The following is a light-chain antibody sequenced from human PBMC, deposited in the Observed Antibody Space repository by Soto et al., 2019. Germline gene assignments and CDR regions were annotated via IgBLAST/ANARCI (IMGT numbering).Light chain of an antibody. CDR2: GAS. J-gene: IGKJ1*01. CDR3: HQYSKWWT. Sequence: EIVMTQSPATLSVSPGERATLSCRASQSLSTNLVWYQQRPGQAPRLLIYGASTRATGIPARFSGSGSGTEFTLTISSLQSEDFAVYYCHQYSKWWTCGQGTKVEIK. V-gene: IGKV3-15*01. CDR1: QSLSTN.